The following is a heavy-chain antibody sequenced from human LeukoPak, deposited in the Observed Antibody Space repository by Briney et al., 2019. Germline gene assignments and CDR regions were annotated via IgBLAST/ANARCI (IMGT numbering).Heavy chain of an antibody. CDR1: GDSVSSNSAA. J-gene: IGHJ6*02. CDR2: TFYRSQWYN. CDR3: ARDHPSYSSSSYGMDV. V-gene: IGHV6-1*01. Sequence: SQTLSLTCAISGDSVSSNSAAWNWIRQSPSRGLEWLGRTFYRSQWYNDYAVSVKGRITINPDTSKNQFSLQLNSVTPEDTAVYYCARDHPSYSSSSYGMDVWGQGTTVTVSS. D-gene: IGHD6-6*01.